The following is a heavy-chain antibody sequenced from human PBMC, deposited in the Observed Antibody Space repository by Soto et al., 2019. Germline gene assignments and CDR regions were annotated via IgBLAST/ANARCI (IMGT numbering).Heavy chain of an antibody. J-gene: IGHJ4*02. V-gene: IGHV3-23*01. CDR3: AKHFDSGCPDY. Sequence: GGPLRLSCAASGFTFDDYAMHWVRQAPGKGLEWVSGISWSGGSIFYADSVKGRCTISRDNSKNTLYLQMNNLRAEDTAVYYCAKHFDSGCPDYWGQGTLVTVSS. D-gene: IGHD6-19*01. CDR1: GFTFDDYA. CDR2: ISWSGGSI.